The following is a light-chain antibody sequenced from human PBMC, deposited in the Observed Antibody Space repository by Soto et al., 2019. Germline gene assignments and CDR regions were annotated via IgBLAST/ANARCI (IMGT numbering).Light chain of an antibody. J-gene: IGKJ2*01. Sequence: DIQMTQSPSTLSASVGDRVTITCRASQSISSWLAWYQQKPGKAPKLLIYDASSLESGVPSRFSGSGSGTEFTLPISNLQPDDFASYYCQQYNSYPMYTFGQGTKLEIK. CDR2: DAS. V-gene: IGKV1-5*01. CDR1: QSISSW. CDR3: QQYNSYPMYT.